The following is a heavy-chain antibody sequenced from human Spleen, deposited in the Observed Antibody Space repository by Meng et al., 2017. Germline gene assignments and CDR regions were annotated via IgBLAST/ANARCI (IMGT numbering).Heavy chain of an antibody. V-gene: IGHV4-31*02. Sequence: QGQLQESGPGLVNPSQTLSLTWTGAGGSISSGGYYWSWIRQHPGKGLEWIGYIYYSGSTYYNPSLKSRVTISVDRSNNQFSLRLTSVTAADTAIYYCARGYRSKWWYFDYWGHGTLVTVSS. J-gene: IGHJ4*01. D-gene: IGHD2-15*01. CDR2: IYYSGST. CDR1: GGSISSGGYY. CDR3: ARGYRSKWWYFDY.